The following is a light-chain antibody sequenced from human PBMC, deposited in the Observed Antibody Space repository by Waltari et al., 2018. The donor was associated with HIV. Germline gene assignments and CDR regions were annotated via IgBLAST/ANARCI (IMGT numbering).Light chain of an antibody. J-gene: IGLJ3*02. CDR1: SSDVGAYDY. V-gene: IGLV2-14*01. CDR2: EVN. Sequence: QSPLTQPASVSGSPGQSITISCTGTSSDVGAYDYVSLYQQHPGKAPKLIIYEVNNRPSGVSDRFSGSKSGDTASLTISGLHVEDEADYYCRSFSNTNHVLFGGGTKLTVL. CDR3: RSFSNTNHVL.